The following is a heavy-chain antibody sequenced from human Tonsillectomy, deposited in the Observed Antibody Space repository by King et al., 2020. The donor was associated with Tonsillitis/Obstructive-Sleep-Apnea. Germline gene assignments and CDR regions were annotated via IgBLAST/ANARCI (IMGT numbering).Heavy chain of an antibody. J-gene: IGHJ3*02. Sequence: VQLQQWGAGLLKPSETLSLTCAVYGGSFSGYYWSWIRQPPGKGLEWIGEINHSGSTNYNPSLKSRVTISLDTSQNQFSLKLTSVTAADTAVYYCARQHIVVVIAADAFDIWGQGTMVTVSS. CDR1: GGSFSGYY. CDR2: INHSGST. D-gene: IGHD2-15*01. CDR3: ARQHIVVVIAADAFDI. V-gene: IGHV4-34*01.